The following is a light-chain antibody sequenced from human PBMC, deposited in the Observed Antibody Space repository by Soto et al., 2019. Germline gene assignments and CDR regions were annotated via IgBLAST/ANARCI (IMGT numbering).Light chain of an antibody. J-gene: IGKJ1*01. Sequence: EIVLTQSPGTLSLSPGERATLSCRASQSVTSSYLGWYQQKPGQAPRLLISGASIRATGIPDRFSGSGSGTDFTLTTSRLEPEDFAAYYCDQSGTSPWTFGQGTKVEIK. CDR2: GAS. CDR3: DQSGTSPWT. CDR1: QSVTSSY. V-gene: IGKV3-20*01.